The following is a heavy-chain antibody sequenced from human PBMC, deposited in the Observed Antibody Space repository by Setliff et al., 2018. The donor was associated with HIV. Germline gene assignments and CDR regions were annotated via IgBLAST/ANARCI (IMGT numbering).Heavy chain of an antibody. V-gene: IGHV1-2*04. Sequence: ASVKVSCKASGYTFAGYYMHWVRQAPGQGLEWMGWINPNSGGTNYAQKFQGWVTMTRDTSISTAYMELSRLRSDDTAVYYCARGGLGGDYGVGVFYYYYYGMDVWGQGTTVTVSS. CDR3: ARGGLGGDYGVGVFYYYYYGMDV. D-gene: IGHD4-17*01. CDR2: INPNSGGT. J-gene: IGHJ6*02. CDR1: GYTFAGYY.